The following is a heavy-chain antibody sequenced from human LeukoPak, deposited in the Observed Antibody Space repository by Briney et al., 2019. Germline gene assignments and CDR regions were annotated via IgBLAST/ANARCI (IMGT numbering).Heavy chain of an antibody. CDR1: GFTFSSYP. V-gene: IGHV3-64D*09. D-gene: IGHD6-19*01. CDR3: VPVYGSGRYVSLGYYGMDV. Sequence: GGSLRLSCSASGFTFSSYPMHWVRQAPGKGLEYVSGISTNGGSTDYADSVKGRFTISRDNTRNTLYLQMSSLRTEDTAVYYCVPVYGSGRYVSLGYYGMDVWGQGTTVTVSS. CDR2: ISTNGGST. J-gene: IGHJ6*02.